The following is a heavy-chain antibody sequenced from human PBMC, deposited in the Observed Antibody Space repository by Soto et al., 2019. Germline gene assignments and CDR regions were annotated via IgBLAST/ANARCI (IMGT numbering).Heavy chain of an antibody. CDR2: FDPEDGET. D-gene: IGHD3-16*01. CDR3: ARGGGPYVWFNEF. CDR1: GYTLTELS. Sequence: ASVKVSCKVSGYTLTELSMHWVRQAPGKGLEWMGGFDPEDGETIYAQKFQGRVTITADESTNTAYMELSSLRSDDTAMYYCARGGGPYVWFNEFWGQGTQVTV. V-gene: IGHV1-24*01. J-gene: IGHJ4*02.